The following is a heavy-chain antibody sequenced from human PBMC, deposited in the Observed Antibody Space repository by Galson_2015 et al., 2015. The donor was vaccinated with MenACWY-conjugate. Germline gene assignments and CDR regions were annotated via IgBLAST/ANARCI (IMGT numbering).Heavy chain of an antibody. CDR2: IRGDGSET. J-gene: IGHJ4*02. Sequence: SLRLSCAASGFTLSHYYMSWVRQAPGKGLEWVATIRGDGSETFHLNSVKDRFTISRDNAQNSLFLQMDSLRAEDTAVYYCARPVRNRLTIAVPYYFAHWGQGTLVAVAS. D-gene: IGHD2-21*01. CDR1: GFTLSHYY. CDR3: ARPVRNRLTIAVPYYFAH. V-gene: IGHV3-7*03.